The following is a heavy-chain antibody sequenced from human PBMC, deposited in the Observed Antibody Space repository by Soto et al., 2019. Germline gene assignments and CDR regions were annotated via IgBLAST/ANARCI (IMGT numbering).Heavy chain of an antibody. D-gene: IGHD3-3*01. Sequence: PSETLSLTCGVSGYSINSGYYWGWIRQPPGKGLEWIGSVFHSGTTYQNPSLKTRATISVDTSRNQFTLELDPVTAEDTAVYYCARDFGRLHDFCSGPDYWGQGIMVTVSS. CDR3: ARDFGRLHDFCSGPDY. CDR1: GYSINSGYY. CDR2: VFHSGTT. J-gene: IGHJ4*02. V-gene: IGHV4-38-2*02.